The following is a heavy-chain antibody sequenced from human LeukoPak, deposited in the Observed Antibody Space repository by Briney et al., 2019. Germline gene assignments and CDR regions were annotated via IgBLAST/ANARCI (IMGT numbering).Heavy chain of an antibody. CDR1: AFTFRDYT. CDR3: ARASTEYAVTDGFDT. Sequence: GGSLRLSCAASAFTFRDYTMNWVRQSPGKGLQWVSYVSFGSSYISYADSLKGRFTISRDDAKSSVYLEMTSLRAEDTAVYYCARASTEYAVTDGFDTWGPGTLVTVSS. CDR2: VSFGSSYI. D-gene: IGHD4-17*01. J-gene: IGHJ5*02. V-gene: IGHV3-21*01.